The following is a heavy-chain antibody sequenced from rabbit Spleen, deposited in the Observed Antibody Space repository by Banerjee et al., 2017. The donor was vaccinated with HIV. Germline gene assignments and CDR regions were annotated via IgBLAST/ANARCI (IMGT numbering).Heavy chain of an antibody. CDR2: IYTGNVKT. CDR3: ARDLTDAVGWNFGW. CDR1: GFDFSTYG. J-gene: IGHJ3*01. D-gene: IGHD4-1*01. Sequence: QEQLKETGGGLVQPGGSLKLSCKASGFDFSTYGVSWVRQAPGKGLEWIGCIYTGNVKTYYANWAKGRSTFSKTSSTTVTLQMTSLTAADTATYFCARDLTDAVGWNFGWWGQGTLVTVS. V-gene: IGHV1S45*01.